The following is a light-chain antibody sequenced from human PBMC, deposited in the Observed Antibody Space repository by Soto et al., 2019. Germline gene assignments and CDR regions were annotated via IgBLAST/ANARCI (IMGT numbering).Light chain of an antibody. J-gene: IGKJ3*01. CDR1: QSVSSSY. CDR2: GAS. CDR3: QQYGSYRT. Sequence: EIVLTQSPGTLSLSPGERATLSCRASQSVSSSYLAWYQQKPGQAPRLLIYGASSRATGIPDRFSGSGSGTDFTLTISRPGPEDVAVYYCQQYGSYRTFGPGTKVDIK. V-gene: IGKV3-20*01.